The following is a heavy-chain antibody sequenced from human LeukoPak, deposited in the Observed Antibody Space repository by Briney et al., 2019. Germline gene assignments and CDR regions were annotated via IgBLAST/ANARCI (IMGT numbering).Heavy chain of an antibody. CDR3: TSHYDFWSGWSSRHYYMDV. Sequence: PGGSLRLSCAASGFTFSDYYMSWIRQAPGKGLEWVSYISSSGSTIYYADSVKGRFTISRDNAKNSLYLQMNSLKTEDTAVYYCTSHYDFWSGWSSRHYYMDVWGKGTTVTVSS. V-gene: IGHV3-11*01. CDR2: ISSSGSTI. J-gene: IGHJ6*03. CDR1: GFTFSDYY. D-gene: IGHD3-3*01.